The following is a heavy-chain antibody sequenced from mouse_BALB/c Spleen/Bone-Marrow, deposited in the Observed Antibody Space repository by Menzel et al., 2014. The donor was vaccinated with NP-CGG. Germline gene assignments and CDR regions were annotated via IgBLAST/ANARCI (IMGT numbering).Heavy chain of an antibody. CDR2: INPSNGRT. CDR1: GYTFTTYW. J-gene: IGHJ3*01. D-gene: IGHD2-14*01. Sequence: QVQLKESGAELVKPGASVKQSCRASGYTFTTYWMHWVKQRPGQGLEWIGEINPSNGRTNYNGKFKSKATLTVDKSSSTVYMQLSSLTSEDSAVYYCAGDYGYDAGFAWFVYWGQGTLVTVSA. V-gene: IGHV1S81*02. CDR3: AGDYGYDAGFAWFVY.